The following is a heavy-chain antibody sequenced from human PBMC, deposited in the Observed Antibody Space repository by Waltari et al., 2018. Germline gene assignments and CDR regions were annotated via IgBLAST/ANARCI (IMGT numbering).Heavy chain of an antibody. D-gene: IGHD3-10*01. CDR2: IQHTGNK. CDR1: DGSFRDHN. V-gene: IGHV4-34*01. CDR3: VRNGGYYFLFDP. J-gene: IGHJ5*02. Sequence: QVQLQPWGAGLLKPSETLSLTCAVSDGSFRDHNWRWPRPPPGEGLEWIGEIQHTGNKNHNPSLKSRVTISVDTSRSQFSLKMNSVTAANTAIYYCVRNGGYYFLFDPWGQGTPVTVSS.